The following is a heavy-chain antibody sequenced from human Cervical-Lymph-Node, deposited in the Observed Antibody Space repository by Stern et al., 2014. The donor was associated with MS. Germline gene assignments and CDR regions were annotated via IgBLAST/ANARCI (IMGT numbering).Heavy chain of an antibody. CDR2: IIPIFGAA. CDR3: ARGAYCGGDCYWGWFDS. J-gene: IGHJ5*01. Sequence: VQLEESGAEVKKPGSSVKVSCKVSGGSFSDNAFSWVRQAPGQGLEWMGGIIPIFGAADYAQNFQGRVTITADESTSTVYMEMSSLRSEDTAVYYCARGAYCGGDCYWGWFDSWGQGTLVTVSS. CDR1: GGSFSDNA. V-gene: IGHV1-69*01. D-gene: IGHD2-21*02.